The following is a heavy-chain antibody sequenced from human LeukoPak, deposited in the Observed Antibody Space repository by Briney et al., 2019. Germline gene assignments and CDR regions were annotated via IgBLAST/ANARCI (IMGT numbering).Heavy chain of an antibody. Sequence: NPSETLSLTCTVSGGSISSYYWSWIRQPPGKGLEWIGYIYYSGSTNYNPSLKSRVTISVDTSKNQFSLKLSSVTAADTAVYYCARARIAVADPNWFDPWGQGTLVTVSS. CDR2: IYYSGST. CDR1: GGSISSYY. CDR3: ARARIAVADPNWFDP. D-gene: IGHD6-19*01. V-gene: IGHV4-59*01. J-gene: IGHJ5*02.